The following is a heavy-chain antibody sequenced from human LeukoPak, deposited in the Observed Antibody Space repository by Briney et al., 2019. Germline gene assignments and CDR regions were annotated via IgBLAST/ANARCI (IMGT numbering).Heavy chain of an antibody. D-gene: IGHD2/OR15-2a*01. J-gene: IGHJ4*02. CDR1: GGSISSSNW. CDR2: IYHSGST. Sequence: SGTLSLTCAVSGGSISSSNWWSWVRQPLGKGLEWIGEIYHSGSTNYNPSLKSRVTISVDTSKNQFSLKLSSVTAPDTAVYYCARGQKNTPFDYWGQGTLITVSS. CDR3: ARGQKNTPFDY. V-gene: IGHV4-4*02.